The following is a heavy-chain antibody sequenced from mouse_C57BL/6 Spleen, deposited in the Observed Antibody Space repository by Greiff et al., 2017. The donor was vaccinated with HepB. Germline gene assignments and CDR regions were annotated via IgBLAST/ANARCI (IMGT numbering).Heavy chain of an antibody. J-gene: IGHJ4*01. CDR1: GYAFSSSW. CDR2: IYPGDGDT. CDR3: ARTAQARDYYAMDY. V-gene: IGHV1-82*01. Sequence: QVQLQQSGPELVKPGASVKISCKASGYAFSSSWMNWVKQRPGKGLEWIGRIYPGDGDTNYNGKFKGKATLTADKSSSTAYMQLSSLTSEDSAVYFCARTAQARDYYAMDYWGQGTSVTVSS. D-gene: IGHD3-2*02.